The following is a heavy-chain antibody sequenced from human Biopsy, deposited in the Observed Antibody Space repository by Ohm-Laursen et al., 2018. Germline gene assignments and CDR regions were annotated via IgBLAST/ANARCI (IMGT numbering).Heavy chain of an antibody. V-gene: IGHV1-46*01. Sequence: SVKVSCKPSGYTFTTYYIHRVRQAPGQGLEWMGIINPGGNSTAYTQNFQGRVTMTWDTSTTTVYMELSSLRSEDTAVYYCVLASFDYWGQGTLVTVPS. J-gene: IGHJ4*02. CDR1: GYTFTTYY. CDR2: INPGGNST. CDR3: VLASFDY.